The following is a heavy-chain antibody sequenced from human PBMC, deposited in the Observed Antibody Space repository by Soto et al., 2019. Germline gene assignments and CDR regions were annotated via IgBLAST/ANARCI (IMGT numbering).Heavy chain of an antibody. D-gene: IGHD6-19*01. J-gene: IGHJ6*02. CDR2: IYYSGST. CDR1: GGSISSYY. V-gene: IGHV4-59*08. Sequence: SETLSLTCTVSGGSISSYYCRWIRQPPGKGLEWIGYIYYSGSTNYNPSLKSRVTISVDTSKNQFSLKLSSVTAADTAVYYCARHRLAYYYYGMDVWGQGTTVTSP. CDR3: ARHRLAYYYYGMDV.